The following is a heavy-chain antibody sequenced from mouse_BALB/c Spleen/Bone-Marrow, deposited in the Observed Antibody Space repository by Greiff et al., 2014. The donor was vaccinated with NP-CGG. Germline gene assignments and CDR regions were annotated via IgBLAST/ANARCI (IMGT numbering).Heavy chain of an antibody. CDR1: GDSITSGY. CDR2: ISYSGIT. Sequence: DVKLVESGPSLVKPSQTLSLTCSVTGDSITSGYWNWIRKFPGNKLEYMGYISYSGITYYNPSLKSRISITRDTSKNQYYLQLHSVTTEDTATYFCARLEEGYGNYEGYYYALDYWGQGTSVTVSS. D-gene: IGHD2-10*02. V-gene: IGHV3-8*02. J-gene: IGHJ4*01. CDR3: ARLEEGYGNYEGYYYALDY.